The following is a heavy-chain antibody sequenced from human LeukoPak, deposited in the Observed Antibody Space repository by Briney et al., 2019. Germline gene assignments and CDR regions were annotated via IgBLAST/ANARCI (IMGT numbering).Heavy chain of an antibody. CDR1: GYSISSGYY. J-gene: IGHJ4*02. CDR2: IYYSGST. V-gene: IGHV4-38-2*02. Sequence: SETLSLTCTVSGYSISSGYYWGWIRQPPGKGLEWIGSIYYSGSTYYNPSLKSRVTISLEMSKHQFSLNLTSVTAADTAVYYCASNTGTVFDYWGQGALVTVSS. CDR3: ASNTGTVFDY. D-gene: IGHD7-27*01.